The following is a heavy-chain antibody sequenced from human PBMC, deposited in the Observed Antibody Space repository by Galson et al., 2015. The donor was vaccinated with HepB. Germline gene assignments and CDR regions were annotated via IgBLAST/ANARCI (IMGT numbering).Heavy chain of an antibody. V-gene: IGHV3-30*18. CDR2: ISYDGSNK. J-gene: IGHJ3*02. D-gene: IGHD4-17*01. Sequence: LRLSCAASGFTFSSYGMHWVRQAPGKGLEWVAVISYDGSNKYYADSVKGRFTISRDNSKNTLYLQMNSLGAEDTAVYYCAKDGGGDYGFDAFDIWGQGTMVTVSS. CDR1: GFTFSSYG. CDR3: AKDGGGDYGFDAFDI.